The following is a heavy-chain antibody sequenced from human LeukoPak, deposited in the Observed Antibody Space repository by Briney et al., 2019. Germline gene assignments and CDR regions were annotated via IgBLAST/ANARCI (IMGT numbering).Heavy chain of an antibody. CDR1: GFTFSGSA. D-gene: IGHD4-17*01. CDR2: IRSKANSYAT. CDR3: TRHDLTTVTTIDY. V-gene: IGHV3-73*01. Sequence: GGSLRLSCAASGFTFSGSAMHWVRQASGKGLEWVGRIRSKANSYATAYAASVKGRFTISRDDSKNTAYLQMNSLKTEDTAVYYCTRHDLTTVTTIDYWGQGTLVTVSS. J-gene: IGHJ4*02.